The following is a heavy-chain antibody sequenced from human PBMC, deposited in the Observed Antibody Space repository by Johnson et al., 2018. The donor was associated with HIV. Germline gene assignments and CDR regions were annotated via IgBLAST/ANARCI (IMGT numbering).Heavy chain of an antibody. CDR1: GFTFDDYA. J-gene: IGHJ3*02. CDR3: TTDGLRTIDAFDI. D-gene: IGHD5-12*01. Sequence: VQLVESGGGLVQPGRSLRLSCAASGFTFDDYAMHWVRQAPGKGLEWVSGISWNRGRKGYADSVKGRFTISRDSAKNSLYLQMNSLRAEDTAVYYCTTDGLRTIDAFDIWGQGTMVIVSS. V-gene: IGHV3-9*01. CDR2: ISWNRGRK.